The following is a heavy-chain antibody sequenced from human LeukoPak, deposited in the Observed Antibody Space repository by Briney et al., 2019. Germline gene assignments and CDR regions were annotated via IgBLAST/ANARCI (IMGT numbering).Heavy chain of an antibody. CDR1: GFTFSSYA. D-gene: IGHD5-18*01. J-gene: IGHJ4*02. CDR3: ARDSPLGYSFDY. Sequence: GGSLRLSCAASGFTFSSYAMHWVRQAPGKGLEWVAVISYDGSNKYYADSVKGRFTISRDNPKNTLYLQMNSLRAEDTAVYYCARDSPLGYSFDYWGQGTLVTVSS. V-gene: IGHV3-30-3*01. CDR2: ISYDGSNK.